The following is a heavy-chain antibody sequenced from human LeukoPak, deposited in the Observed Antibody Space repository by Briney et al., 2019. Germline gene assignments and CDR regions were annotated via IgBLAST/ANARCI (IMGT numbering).Heavy chain of an antibody. CDR3: ARSPQPDYDFWSGYPLGDAFDI. CDR2: VNPNSGYT. J-gene: IGHJ3*02. V-gene: IGHV1-8*01. Sequence: ASVRVSCKASGYTFTSYDINWVRQTTGEGLEWLGWVNPNSGYTAYAQKFQGRVTMTRNTSASTAYMELSSLRSEDTAVYYCARSPQPDYDFWSGYPLGDAFDIWGQGTMVTVSS. CDR1: GYTFTSYD. D-gene: IGHD3-3*01.